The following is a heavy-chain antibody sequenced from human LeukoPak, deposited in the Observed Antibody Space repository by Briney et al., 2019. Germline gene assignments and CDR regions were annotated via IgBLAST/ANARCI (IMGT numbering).Heavy chain of an antibody. CDR2: ISSNGGST. Sequence: GGSLRLSCSASGFTFSSYAMHWVRQAPGKGLEYVSAISSNGGSTYYADSVKGRFTISRDNSKNTLYLQMSSLRAEDTAVYYCVKVMYSSGWYDEYWGQGTLVTVSS. J-gene: IGHJ4*02. CDR1: GFTFSSYA. V-gene: IGHV3-64D*06. CDR3: VKVMYSSGWYDEY. D-gene: IGHD6-13*01.